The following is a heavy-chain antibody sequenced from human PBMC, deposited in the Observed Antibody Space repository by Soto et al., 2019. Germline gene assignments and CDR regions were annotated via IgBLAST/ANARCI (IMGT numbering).Heavy chain of an antibody. J-gene: IGHJ4*02. CDR3: ARNGGSTWYYFDS. CDR1: GGSFTGYY. CDR2: ISHSGRT. Sequence: QVQLQQWGAGLLKPSKTLSLTCAVNGGSFTGYYGAWIRQSPGKGLEWIGEISHSGRTNYNPSLKSRVTISVDTSKNQFSLKVSSVTAADTGMYYCARNGGSTWYYFDSWGQGTVVTVSS. D-gene: IGHD6-13*01. V-gene: IGHV4-34*01.